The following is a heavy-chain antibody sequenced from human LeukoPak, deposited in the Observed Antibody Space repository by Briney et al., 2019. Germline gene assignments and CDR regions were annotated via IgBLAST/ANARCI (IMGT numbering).Heavy chain of an antibody. CDR2: INHSGST. D-gene: IGHD3-10*01. CDR3: ATGRRGVTTGRFDY. J-gene: IGHJ4*02. Sequence: SETLSLTCAVYGGSFSGYYWSWIRQPPGKGLEWIGEINHSGSTNYNQSLKSRVTISVDTSKNQFSLKLSSVTAADTAVYYCATGRRGVTTGRFDYWGQGTLVTVSS. V-gene: IGHV4-34*01. CDR1: GGSFSGYY.